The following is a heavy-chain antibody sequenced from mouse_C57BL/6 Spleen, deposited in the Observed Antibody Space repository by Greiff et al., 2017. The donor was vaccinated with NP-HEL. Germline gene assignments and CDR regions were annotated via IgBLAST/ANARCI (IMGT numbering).Heavy chain of an antibody. J-gene: IGHJ3*01. CDR2: INPNNGGT. Sequence: VQLQQSGPELVKPGASVKIPCKASGYTFTDYNMDWVKQSHGKSLEWIGDINPNNGGTIYNQKFKGKATLTVDKSSSTAYMELRSLTSEDTAVYYCARREGSSSPWFGYWGKGTLVTVAA. CDR3: ARREGSSSPWFGY. CDR1: GYTFTDYN. D-gene: IGHD1-1*01. V-gene: IGHV1-18*01.